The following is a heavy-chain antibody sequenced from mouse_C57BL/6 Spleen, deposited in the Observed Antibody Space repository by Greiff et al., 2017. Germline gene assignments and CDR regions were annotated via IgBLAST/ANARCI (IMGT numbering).Heavy chain of an antibody. CDR1: GFTFSDYG. J-gene: IGHJ2*01. D-gene: IGHD1-1*01. CDR2: ISSGSSTI. CDR3: ARNYYGSGYVALFDY. V-gene: IGHV5-17*01. Sequence: EVKLMESGGGLVKPGGSLKLSCAASGFTFSDYGMHWVRQAPEKGLEWVAYISSGSSTIYYADTVKGRFTISRDNAKNTLFLQMTSLRSEDTAMYYCARNYYGSGYVALFDYWGQGTTLTVSS.